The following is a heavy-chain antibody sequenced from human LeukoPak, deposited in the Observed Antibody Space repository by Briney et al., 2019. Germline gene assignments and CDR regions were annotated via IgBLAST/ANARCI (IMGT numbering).Heavy chain of an antibody. J-gene: IGHJ4*02. CDR2: ISSNGGST. CDR1: GFTFSSYS. CDR3: ASGTLTELDY. D-gene: IGHD4-11*01. Sequence: GGSLRLSCAASGFTFSSYSMHWVRQAAGKGLEHVSAISSNGGSTYYADSMKGRFTISRDNSKNTLFLQMGSLRAEDMAVYYCASGTLTELDYWGQGTLVTVSS. V-gene: IGHV3-64*02.